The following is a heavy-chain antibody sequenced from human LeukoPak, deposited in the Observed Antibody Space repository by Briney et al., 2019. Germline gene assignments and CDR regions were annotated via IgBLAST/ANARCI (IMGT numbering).Heavy chain of an antibody. Sequence: GGSLRLSCAVSGFTVSYNYMSWVRQAPGKGLEWVSGIYGGGGTYNADSVKGRFTISRDNSKNTLSLQMNSLRAEDTAVYYCARGVRGPGAFDIWGQGTMVTVSS. J-gene: IGHJ3*02. D-gene: IGHD3-10*01. CDR2: IYGGGGT. CDR1: GFTVSYNY. V-gene: IGHV3-53*01. CDR3: ARGVRGPGAFDI.